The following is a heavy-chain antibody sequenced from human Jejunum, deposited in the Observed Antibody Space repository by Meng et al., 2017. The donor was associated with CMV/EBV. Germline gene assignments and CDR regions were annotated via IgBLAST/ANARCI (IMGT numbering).Heavy chain of an antibody. V-gene: IGHV1-2*06. Sequence: TLTGDDIHWVRPARGQGREWMGRLNPNSGGTNYAQKFQGRVAMTRKTSISTAFMELTRLRSDDTAVYYCAGEGSIMITFGGVIPYDPWGQGTLVTVSS. D-gene: IGHD3-16*02. J-gene: IGHJ5*02. CDR3: AGEGSIMITFGGVIPYDP. CDR1: TLTGDD. CDR2: LNPNSGGT.